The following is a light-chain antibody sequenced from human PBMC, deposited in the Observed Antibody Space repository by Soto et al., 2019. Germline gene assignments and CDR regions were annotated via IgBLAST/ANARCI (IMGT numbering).Light chain of an antibody. CDR1: ESVSRN. J-gene: IGKJ1*01. Sequence: EIVLTQSPGTLSLSPGERATLSCRASESVSRNLAWYQQKPGQAPRLLIYGASSRATGIPDRFSGSGSGTDFTLTTSRLEPEDFAVYYCQQYGSSPQTFGQGTKVDIK. V-gene: IGKV3-20*01. CDR3: QQYGSSPQT. CDR2: GAS.